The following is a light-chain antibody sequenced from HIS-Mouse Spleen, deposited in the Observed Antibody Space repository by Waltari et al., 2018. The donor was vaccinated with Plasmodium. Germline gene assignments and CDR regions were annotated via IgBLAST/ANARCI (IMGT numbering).Light chain of an antibody. V-gene: IGLV2-14*01. J-gene: IGLJ3*02. CDR3: SSYTSSSPWV. CDR1: SSDVGGYNY. Sequence: QSALTQPASVSGSPGQSITISCTGTSSDVGGYNYVSCDQQHPGKAPKLMIYEVSNRPSGVSNRFSGSKSGNTASLTISGLQAEDEADYYCSSYTSSSPWVFGGGTKLTVL. CDR2: EVS.